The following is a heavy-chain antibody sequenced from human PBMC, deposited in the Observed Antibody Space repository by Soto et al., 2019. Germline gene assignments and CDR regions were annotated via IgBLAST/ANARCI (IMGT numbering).Heavy chain of an antibody. Sequence: GASVKVSCKASGYTFTGYYMHWVRQAPGQGLEWMGWINPNSGGTNYAQKFQGWVTMTRDTSISTAYMELSRLRSDDTAVYYCARALGYCSGGSCYSDYYYGMDVWGQGTTVTVSS. CDR2: INPNSGGT. CDR1: GYTFTGYY. CDR3: ARALGYCSGGSCYSDYYYGMDV. J-gene: IGHJ6*02. V-gene: IGHV1-2*04. D-gene: IGHD2-15*01.